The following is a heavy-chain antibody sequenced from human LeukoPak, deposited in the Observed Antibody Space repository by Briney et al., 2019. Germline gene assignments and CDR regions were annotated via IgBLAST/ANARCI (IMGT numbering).Heavy chain of an antibody. D-gene: IGHD6-19*01. CDR2: IYYSGST. V-gene: IGHV4-39*07. CDR1: GGSVSSSSYY. CDR3: ARSGGSSSGSLGLWYSDI. Sequence: SETLSLTCTVSGGSVSSSSYYWGWIRQPPGKGLEWIGSIYYSGSTYYNPSLKSRVTISVDTSKNQFSLKLNSVTAADTAVYYCARSGGSSSGSLGLWYSDIWGQGTMVTVSS. J-gene: IGHJ3*02.